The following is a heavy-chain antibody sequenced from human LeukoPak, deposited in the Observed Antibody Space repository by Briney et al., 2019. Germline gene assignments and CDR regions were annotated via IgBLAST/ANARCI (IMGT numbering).Heavy chain of an antibody. J-gene: IGHJ1*01. CDR2: IRNKNHGYTT. V-gene: IGHV3-72*01. CDR1: GFDFREHE. D-gene: IGHD6-13*01. Sequence: GGSLRLSCAASGFDFREHEMDWVRQAPGRGHEWLARIRNKNHGYTTEYAASVKGRFTISRDDSSSSLRLQMNSLNTDDTAVYFCVRPSQGYFQNWGQGTLVTVSS. CDR3: VRPSQGYFQN.